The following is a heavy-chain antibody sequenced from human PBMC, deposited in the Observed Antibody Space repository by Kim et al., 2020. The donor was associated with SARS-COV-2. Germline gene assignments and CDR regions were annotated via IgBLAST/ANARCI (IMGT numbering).Heavy chain of an antibody. J-gene: IGHJ3*02. CDR3: ARGGGTMIVVVSTTDAFDI. CDR2: IYYSGST. CDR1: GGSISSSSYY. Sequence: SETLSLTCTVSGGSISSSSYYWGWIRQPPGKGLEWIGSIYYSGSTYYNPSLKSRVTISVDTSKNQFSLKLSSVTAADTAVYYCARGGGTMIVVVSTTDAFDIWGQGTMVTVSS. V-gene: IGHV4-39*01. D-gene: IGHD3-22*01.